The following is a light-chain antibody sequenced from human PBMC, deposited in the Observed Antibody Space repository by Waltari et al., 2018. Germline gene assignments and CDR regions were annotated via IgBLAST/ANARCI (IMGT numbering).Light chain of an antibody. CDR1: KLGGKF. CDR2: QDT. J-gene: IGLJ1*01. CDR3: LAWENTSGV. V-gene: IGLV3-1*01. Sequence: SFDLTQPPLLSVSPGQTATITCSADKLGGKFVSWYQQKPGQSPLLVIYQDTKRPSGIPERFSASNSGNTATLAISGTQTMDEADYYCLAWENTSGVFGTGTKVAVL.